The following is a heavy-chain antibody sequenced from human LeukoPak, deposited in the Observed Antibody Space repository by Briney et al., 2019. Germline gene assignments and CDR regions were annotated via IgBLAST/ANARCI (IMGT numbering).Heavy chain of an antibody. CDR2: ISSSTNYI. Sequence: PGGSLRLSCAASGFTFSTYTMNWVRQAPGKGLEWVSSISSSTNYIYYADSVKGRFTISRDNAKNSLYLQMNSLRDEDTAVYYCAREGGYQDAFDIWGQGTMVTVSS. CDR3: AREGGYQDAFDI. CDR1: GFTFSTYT. J-gene: IGHJ3*02. D-gene: IGHD1-26*01. V-gene: IGHV3-21*01.